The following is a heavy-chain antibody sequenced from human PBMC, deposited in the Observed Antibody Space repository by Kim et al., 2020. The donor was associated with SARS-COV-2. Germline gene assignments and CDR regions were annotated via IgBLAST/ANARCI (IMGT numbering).Heavy chain of an antibody. J-gene: IGHJ6*02. V-gene: IGHV1-24*01. CDR1: GYTLTELS. CDR3: ATGVAVAGTPVDYYYCYGMDV. Sequence: ASVKVSCKVSGYTLTELSMHWVRQAPGKGLEWMGGFDPEDGETIYAQKFQGRVTMTEDTSTDTAYMELSSLRSEDTAVYYCATGVAVAGTPVDYYYCYGMDVWGQGTTVTVSS. D-gene: IGHD6-19*01. CDR2: FDPEDGET.